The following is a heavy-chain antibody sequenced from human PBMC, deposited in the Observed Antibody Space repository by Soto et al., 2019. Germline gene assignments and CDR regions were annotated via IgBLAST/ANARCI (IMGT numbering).Heavy chain of an antibody. V-gene: IGHV4-59*08. CDR1: GGSISSYY. D-gene: IGHD4-17*01. CDR2: IYYIGNT. Sequence: QVQLQESGPGLVKPSETLSLTCTVSGGSISSYYWSWIRQPPGKGLEWIGYIYYIGNTNYNPSLKSRVTISVDTSKNQFSLKLSSVTAADTAVYYCAKTAKYGDYLDYWGQGTLVTVSS. J-gene: IGHJ4*02. CDR3: AKTAKYGDYLDY.